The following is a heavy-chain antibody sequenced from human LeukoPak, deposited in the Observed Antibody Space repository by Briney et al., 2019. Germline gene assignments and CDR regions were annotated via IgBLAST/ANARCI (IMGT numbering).Heavy chain of an antibody. Sequence: PGGSLRLSCAASGFTFSSYWMHWVRQAPGKGLVWVSRINSDGSSTSYADSVKGRFTISRDNAKNTLYLQMNSLRAEDTAVYYCARDLRRYYDSSGLRGIDYWGQGTLVTVSS. CDR2: INSDGSST. CDR1: GFTFSSYW. D-gene: IGHD3-22*01. V-gene: IGHV3-74*01. CDR3: ARDLRRYYDSSGLRGIDY. J-gene: IGHJ4*02.